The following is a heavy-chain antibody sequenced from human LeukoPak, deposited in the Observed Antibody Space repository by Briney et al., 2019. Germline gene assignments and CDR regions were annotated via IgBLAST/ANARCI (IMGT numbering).Heavy chain of an antibody. D-gene: IGHD1-1*01. CDR3: ARGWTTPDSPAGY. Sequence: SETLSLTCAVYGGSFSGYYWSWIRQPPGKGLEWIGEINHSGSTNYNPSLKSRVTISVDTSKNQISLRLTSVTAADTAMYYCARGWTTPDSPAGYWGQGTLVTVSS. CDR1: GGSFSGYY. J-gene: IGHJ4*02. V-gene: IGHV4-34*01. CDR2: INHSGST.